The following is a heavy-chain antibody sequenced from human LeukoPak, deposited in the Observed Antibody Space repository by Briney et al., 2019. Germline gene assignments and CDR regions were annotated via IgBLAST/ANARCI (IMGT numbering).Heavy chain of an antibody. Sequence: GGSLRLSCAAPGFTFSSYEMNWVRQAPGKGLEWISYISSSGSTIYYADSVKGRFTISRDNAKNSLYLQMNSLRAEDTAVYYCARDSILTGYYAFDYWGQGTLVTVSS. CDR1: GFTFSSYE. J-gene: IGHJ4*02. D-gene: IGHD3-9*01. V-gene: IGHV3-48*03. CDR2: ISSSGSTI. CDR3: ARDSILTGYYAFDY.